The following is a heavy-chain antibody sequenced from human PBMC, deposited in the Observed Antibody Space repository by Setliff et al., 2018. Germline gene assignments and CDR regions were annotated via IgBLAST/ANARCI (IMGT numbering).Heavy chain of an antibody. D-gene: IGHD6-6*01. CDR3: ARAEYTSSSLYYYMDV. V-gene: IGHV1-2*06. CDR2: INPSSGGT. J-gene: IGHJ6*03. CDR1: RYTFNEYY. Sequence: ASVKVSCKAFRYTFNEYYIHWVRQTPGQGLEWMGRINPSSGGTDDAQNFLGRVTMTRDTAISTAYMELSRLTSDDTAVYYCARAEYTSSSLYYYMDVWGKGTTVTVSS.